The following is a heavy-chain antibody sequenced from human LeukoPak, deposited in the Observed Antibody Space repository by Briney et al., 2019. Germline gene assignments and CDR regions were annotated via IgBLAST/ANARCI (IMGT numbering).Heavy chain of an antibody. CDR3: ARNGSPKLYYFDY. J-gene: IGHJ4*02. V-gene: IGHV3-30*04. CDR2: ISYGGSNK. Sequence: GRSLRLSCAAAGFTFSSYAMHWVRQAPGKGLEWVAVISYGGSNKYYADSVKGRFTISRDNSKNTLYLQMNSLRAEDTAVYYCARNGSPKLYYFDYWGQGTLVTVSS. D-gene: IGHD1-26*01. CDR1: GFTFSSYA.